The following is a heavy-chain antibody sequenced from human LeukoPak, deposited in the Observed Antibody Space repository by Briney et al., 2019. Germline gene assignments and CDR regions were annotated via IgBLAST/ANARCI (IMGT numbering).Heavy chain of an antibody. CDR1: GFSFSSYW. CDR2: IKEDGSEK. V-gene: IGHV3-7*01. J-gene: IGHJ4*02. CDR3: ASLVYDSGSGSYYEY. D-gene: IGHD3-10*01. Sequence: GGSLRLSCAVSGFSFSSYWMSWVRQAPGKGLEWVANIKEDGSEKYYVDSVKGRFTISRDNAKNSLYLQMNSLRAEDTAVYYCASLVYDSGSGSYYEYWGQGTLVTVPS.